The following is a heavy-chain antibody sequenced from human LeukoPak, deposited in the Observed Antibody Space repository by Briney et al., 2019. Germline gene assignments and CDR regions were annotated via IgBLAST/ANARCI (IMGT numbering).Heavy chain of an antibody. Sequence: GGSLRLSCAASGFTVSSKYMSWVRQAPGKGLEWVSVIYSGGSTYYADSVKGRFTISRDNSKNTLYLQMNSLRAEDTAVYYCARESYNSGIDYWGQGTLVTVSS. D-gene: IGHD6-19*01. V-gene: IGHV3-53*01. J-gene: IGHJ4*02. CDR2: IYSGGST. CDR3: ARESYNSGIDY. CDR1: GFTVSSKY.